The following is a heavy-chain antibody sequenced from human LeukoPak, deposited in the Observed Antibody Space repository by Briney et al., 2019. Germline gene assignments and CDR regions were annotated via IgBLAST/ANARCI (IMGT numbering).Heavy chain of an antibody. CDR3: ARDFFGGAAAVFGMDI. CDR2: ISAYNGNT. CDR1: GYTFTSYG. V-gene: IGHV1-18*01. D-gene: IGHD6-13*01. Sequence: GASVKVSCKASGYTFTSYGISWVRQAPGQGLEWMGWISAYNGNTNYAQKLQGRVTMTTDTSTSTAYMELRSLRSDDTAVYYCARDFFGGAAAVFGMDIWGQGTTVTVSS. J-gene: IGHJ6*02.